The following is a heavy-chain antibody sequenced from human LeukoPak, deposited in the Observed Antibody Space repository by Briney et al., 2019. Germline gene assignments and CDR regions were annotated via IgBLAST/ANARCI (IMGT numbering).Heavy chain of an antibody. J-gene: IGHJ5*02. CDR1: GFTFSSFA. V-gene: IGHV3-33*01. Sequence: GRSLRLSCAASGFTFSSFAMHWVRQAPGKGLEWVADIWYNGSNKYYAESVKGRFTISRDNSRNTLYLQMNSLRAEDTAVYYCSRGGYGDYNNWFDPWGQGTLVTVSS. D-gene: IGHD4-17*01. CDR3: SRGGYGDYNNWFDP. CDR2: IWYNGSNK.